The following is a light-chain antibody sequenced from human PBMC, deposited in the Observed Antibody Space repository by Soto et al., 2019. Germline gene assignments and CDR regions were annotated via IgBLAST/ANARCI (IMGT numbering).Light chain of an antibody. CDR2: TNR. V-gene: IGLV1-40*01. J-gene: IGLJ2*01. Sequence: QSVLTQPPSVSGAPGQRVNISCTGSSTNIGTGYDVHWYQQLPGTAPKLLVYTNRHRPSGVPDRFSGSKSVTSASLAITGLQAEDEADYYCQSYDSSLSRLVFGGGTKLTVL. CDR1: STNIGTGYD. CDR3: QSYDSSLSRLV.